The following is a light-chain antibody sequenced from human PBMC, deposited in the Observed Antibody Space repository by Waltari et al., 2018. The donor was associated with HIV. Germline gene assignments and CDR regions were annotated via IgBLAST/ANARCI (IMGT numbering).Light chain of an antibody. J-gene: IGLJ2*01. Sequence: QSALTQPASVSGSPGQSITISCTGTSSDVGDYNFVSWYQHHPGKAPKFLIYDVDKRPSGVSYRFSGSKSGNTASLTIYGLQAEDETDYYCSSYTSSNTVVFGGGTKLTVL. V-gene: IGLV2-14*03. CDR3: SSYTSSNTVV. CDR1: SSDVGDYNF. CDR2: DVD.